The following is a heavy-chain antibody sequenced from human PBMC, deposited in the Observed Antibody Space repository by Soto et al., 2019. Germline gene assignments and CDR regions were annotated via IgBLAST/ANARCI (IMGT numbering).Heavy chain of an antibody. J-gene: IGHJ5*02. Sequence: SETLSLTCTVSVGSVSSGSYCWSWIRQPPGKGLEWIGYIYYSGSTNYNPSLKSRVTISVDTSKNQFSLKLSSVTAADTAVYYCARDFWSGYYNWFDPWGQGTLVTVSS. CDR1: VGSVSSGSYC. D-gene: IGHD3-3*01. CDR3: ARDFWSGYYNWFDP. V-gene: IGHV4-61*01. CDR2: IYYSGST.